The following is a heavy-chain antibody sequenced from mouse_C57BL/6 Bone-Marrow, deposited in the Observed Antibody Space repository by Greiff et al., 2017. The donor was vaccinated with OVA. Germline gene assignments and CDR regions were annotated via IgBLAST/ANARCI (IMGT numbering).Heavy chain of an antibody. Sequence: EVKLMESGGGLVQPGESLKLSCESNEYEFPSHDMSWVRKTPEKRLELVAAINSDGGSTYYPDTMERRFIISRDNTKKTLYLQMSSLRSEDTALYYCASQGYYGSSSWFAYWGQGTLVTVSA. V-gene: IGHV5-2*01. CDR1: EYEFPSHD. CDR2: INSDGGST. J-gene: IGHJ3*01. CDR3: ASQGYYGSSSWFAY. D-gene: IGHD1-1*01.